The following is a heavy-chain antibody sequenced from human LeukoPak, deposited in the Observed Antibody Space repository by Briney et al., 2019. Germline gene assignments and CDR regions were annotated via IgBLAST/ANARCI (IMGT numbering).Heavy chain of an antibody. CDR1: GGSISSSNW. J-gene: IGHJ4*02. CDR3: ASLLGDSSGYPDY. CDR2: IYHSGST. Sequence: SETLSLTCAVSGGSISSSNWRSWVRQPPGKGLEWIGEIYHSGSTNYNPSLKSRVTISVDKSKNQFSLKLSSVTAADTAVYYCASLLGDSSGYPDYWGQGTLVTVSS. D-gene: IGHD3-22*01. V-gene: IGHV4-4*02.